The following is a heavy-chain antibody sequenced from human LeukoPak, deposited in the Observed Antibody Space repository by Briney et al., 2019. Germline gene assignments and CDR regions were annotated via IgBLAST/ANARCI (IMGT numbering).Heavy chain of an antibody. Sequence: GRSLRLSCAASGFTFSSYSMNWVRQAPGKGLEWVSSISSSSSYIYYADSVKGRFTISRDNAKNSLYLQMNSLRAEDTAVYYCTRELYNYVWGNFHDAFDIWGQGTMVTVSS. CDR3: TRELYNYVWGNFHDAFDI. CDR1: GFTFSSYS. CDR2: ISSSSSYI. D-gene: IGHD3-16*01. V-gene: IGHV3-21*01. J-gene: IGHJ3*02.